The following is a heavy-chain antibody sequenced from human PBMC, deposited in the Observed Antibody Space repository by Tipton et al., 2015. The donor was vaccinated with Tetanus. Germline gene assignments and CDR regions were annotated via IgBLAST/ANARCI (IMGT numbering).Heavy chain of an antibody. D-gene: IGHD1-26*01. CDR3: ARGLDPDKSGNF. J-gene: IGHJ4*02. Sequence: LRLSCAVYGGSFSNYYLTWIRQPPGQGLEWIGEIHPSGITNYNPSLINRVTISVDTSKNQFSLRLTSVTAADTAVYFCARGLDPDKSGNFWGQGTLVTVSS. CDR1: GGSFSNYY. V-gene: IGHV4-34*01. CDR2: IHPSGIT.